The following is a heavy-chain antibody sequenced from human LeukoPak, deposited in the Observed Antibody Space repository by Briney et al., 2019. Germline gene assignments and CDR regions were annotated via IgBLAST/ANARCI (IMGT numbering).Heavy chain of an antibody. CDR1: GFTFSSYA. CDR2: MSGSGGST. CDR3: AKSPPNCGGDCYFDY. J-gene: IGHJ4*02. V-gene: IGHV3-23*01. D-gene: IGHD2-21*01. Sequence: GRSLRLSCAASGFTFSSYAMSWVRQAPGEGLEWVSAMSGSGGSTYYADSVKGRFTISRDNSKNTLYLQMNSLRAEDTAVYYCAKSPPNCGGDCYFDYWGQGTLVTVSS.